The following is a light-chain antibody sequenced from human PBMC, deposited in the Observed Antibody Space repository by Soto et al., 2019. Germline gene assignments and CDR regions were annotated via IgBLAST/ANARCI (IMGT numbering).Light chain of an antibody. CDR2: DAS. CDR1: QSVTTN. CDR3: PQSTRFQVT. J-gene: IGKJ4*02. Sequence: VMRHYPGTLSLSPGERVTFSCRASQSVTTNLAWYQHKPGQSPRLLISDASTGASGIPPRFSGSGSGTEFTLTIDRLQFAYFVVHHCPQSTRFQVTFRLGTQV. V-gene: IGKV3-15*01.